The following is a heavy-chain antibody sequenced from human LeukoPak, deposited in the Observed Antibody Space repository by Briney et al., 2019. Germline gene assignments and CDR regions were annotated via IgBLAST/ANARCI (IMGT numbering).Heavy chain of an antibody. CDR3: ARTSSLWLNHTIDY. D-gene: IGHD5-18*01. Sequence: WASVKVSCKASGYTFTGYYMHWVRQAPGQGLEWMGWINPNSGGTNYAQKFQGRVTMTRDTSISTAYMELSRLRSDDTAVYYCARTSSLWLNHTIDYWGQGTLVTVSS. V-gene: IGHV1-2*02. J-gene: IGHJ4*02. CDR2: INPNSGGT. CDR1: GYTFTGYY.